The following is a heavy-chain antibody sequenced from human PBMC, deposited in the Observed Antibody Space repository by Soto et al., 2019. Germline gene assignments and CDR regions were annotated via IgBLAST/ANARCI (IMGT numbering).Heavy chain of an antibody. CDR2: INAGNGNT. D-gene: IGHD4-17*01. J-gene: IGHJ6*03. V-gene: IGHV1-3*01. CDR3: ARGKDDYGGNYYYYYYMDV. CDR1: GYTFTSYA. Sequence: ASVKVSCKASGYTFTSYAMHWVRQAPGQRLEWMGWINAGNGNTKYSQKFQGRVTITRDTSASTAYMELSSLRSEDTAVYYCARGKDDYGGNYYYYYYMDVWGKGTTVTVSS.